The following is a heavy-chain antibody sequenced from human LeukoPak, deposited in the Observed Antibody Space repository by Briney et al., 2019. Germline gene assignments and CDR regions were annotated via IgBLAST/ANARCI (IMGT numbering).Heavy chain of an antibody. CDR3: ARAAGGWDKYYYYYVDV. Sequence: PSETLSFTCTVSGGSININNYYWVWIRQPPGKGLEWIGSMYHSWSTYHNPSLKGRVTIALDTSKNQFSLKLSSVTAADTAVYYCARAAGGWDKYYYYYVDVWGKGTTVTVSS. CDR2: MYHSWST. CDR1: GGSININNYY. J-gene: IGHJ6*03. V-gene: IGHV4-39*07. D-gene: IGHD1-26*01.